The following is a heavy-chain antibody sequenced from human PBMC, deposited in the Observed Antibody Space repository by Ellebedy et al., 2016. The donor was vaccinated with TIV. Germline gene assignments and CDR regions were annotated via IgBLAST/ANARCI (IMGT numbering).Heavy chain of an antibody. CDR2: ISSSGATV. CDR1: GFTVSYTY. J-gene: IGHJ5*02. Sequence: GESLKISCAASGFTVSYTYMSWVRQAPGKGLECISSISSSGATVYYADSVKGRFSISRDNARNSLYLQLNSLRAEDTAMYYCARDTRFIDHQHNWFDPWGQGTLVTVSS. D-gene: IGHD1-14*01. V-gene: IGHV3-11*01. CDR3: ARDTRFIDHQHNWFDP.